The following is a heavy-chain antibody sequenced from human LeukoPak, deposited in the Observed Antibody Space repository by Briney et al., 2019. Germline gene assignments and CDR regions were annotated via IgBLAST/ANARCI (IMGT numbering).Heavy chain of an antibody. J-gene: IGHJ4*02. CDR1: GFTFSSYA. Sequence: TGGSLRLSCAASGFTFSSYAMSWVRQAPGKGLKWVSAISGSGGSTYYADSVKGRFTISRDNSKNTLYLQMNSLRAEDTAVYYCAKDRYYYDSSGYPDYWGQGTLVTVSS. D-gene: IGHD3-22*01. CDR2: ISGSGGST. CDR3: AKDRYYYDSSGYPDY. V-gene: IGHV3-23*01.